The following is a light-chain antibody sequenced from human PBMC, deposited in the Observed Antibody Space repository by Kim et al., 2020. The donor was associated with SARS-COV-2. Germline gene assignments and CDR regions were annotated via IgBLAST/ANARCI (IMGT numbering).Light chain of an antibody. J-gene: IGLJ3*02. CDR3: CSYAGTYTWV. V-gene: IGLV2-11*01. CDR1: SSDVGGYNY. CDR2: DVN. Sequence: GQSVTISCTGTSSDVGGYNYVSWYQQHPGKAPKLMIYDVNKRPSVVPDRFSGSKSGNPASLTISGLQAEDEADYYCCSYAGTYTWVFGGGTQLTVL.